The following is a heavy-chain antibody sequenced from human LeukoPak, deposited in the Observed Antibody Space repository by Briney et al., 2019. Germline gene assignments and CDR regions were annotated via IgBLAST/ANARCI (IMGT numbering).Heavy chain of an antibody. CDR2: INPSGGST. J-gene: IGHJ3*02. CDR3: ATEGIAVAGHDAFDI. D-gene: IGHD6-19*01. CDR1: GYTFTSYY. Sequence: GASVKVSCKASGYTFTSYYMHWVRQAPGQGLEWMGIINPSGGSTSYAQKFQGRVTMTRDTSTSTVYMELSSLRSEDTAVYYCATEGIAVAGHDAFDIWGQGTMVTASS. V-gene: IGHV1-46*01.